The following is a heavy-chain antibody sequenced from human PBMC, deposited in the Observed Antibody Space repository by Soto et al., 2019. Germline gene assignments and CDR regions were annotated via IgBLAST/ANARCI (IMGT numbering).Heavy chain of an antibody. CDR3: ARVNGCAGDCYSGLLDY. CDR2: IWYDGSKE. CDR1: GFSFSSYG. V-gene: IGHV3-33*01. J-gene: IGHJ4*02. Sequence: GGSLRLSCAASGFSFSSYGIHWVRQAPGKGLEWLALIWYDGSKELYADAVKGRFTISRDNSKNTAYLQMNSLRAEDTAVYFCARVNGCAGDCYSGLLDYWGQGT. D-gene: IGHD2-21*01.